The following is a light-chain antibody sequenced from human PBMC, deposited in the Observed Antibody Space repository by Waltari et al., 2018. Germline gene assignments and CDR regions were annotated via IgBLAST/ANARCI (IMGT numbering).Light chain of an antibody. V-gene: IGKV3-20*01. CDR3: QHYVSLPAT. Sequence: EIVLTQSPGTLFLSPGEGATLSCRASQSVSRTLAWYQQKPGQAPRLLIYGASSRATGIPDRFSGSGSGTDFSLTISRLEPDDSAVYFCQHYVSLPATFVQGTKVEIK. J-gene: IGKJ1*01. CDR1: QSVSRT. CDR2: GAS.